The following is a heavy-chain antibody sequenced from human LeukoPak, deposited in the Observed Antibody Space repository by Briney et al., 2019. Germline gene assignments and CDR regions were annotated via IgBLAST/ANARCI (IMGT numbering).Heavy chain of an antibody. J-gene: IGHJ4*02. CDR1: GGSISSYY. CDR3: ARVDASSGCFDY. D-gene: IGHD6-19*01. Sequence: SETLSLTCTVSGGSISSYYRSWIRQPPGKGLEWIGYIYYSGSTNYNPSLKSRVTISVDTSKNQFSLKLSSVTAADTAVYYCARVDASSGCFDYWGQGTLVTVSS. V-gene: IGHV4-59*01. CDR2: IYYSGST.